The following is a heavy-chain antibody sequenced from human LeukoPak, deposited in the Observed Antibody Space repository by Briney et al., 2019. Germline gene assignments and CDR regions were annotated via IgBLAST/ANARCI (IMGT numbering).Heavy chain of an antibody. CDR3: ARESGGYVSLDY. D-gene: IGHD3-22*01. Sequence: GGSLRLSCAASGFTFSSYGMNWVRQAPGKGLEWVSSISSSSSSYIYYADSVKGRFTISRDNAKNSLYLQMNSLRAEDTAVYYCARESGGYVSLDYWGQGTLVTVSS. J-gene: IGHJ4*02. CDR1: GFTFSSYG. CDR2: ISSSSSSYI. V-gene: IGHV3-21*01.